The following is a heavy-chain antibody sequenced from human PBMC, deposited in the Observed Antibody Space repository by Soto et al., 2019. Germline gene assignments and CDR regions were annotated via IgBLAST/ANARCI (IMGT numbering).Heavy chain of an antibody. CDR3: ARDPRNLGLDP. J-gene: IGHJ5*02. V-gene: IGHV3-74*01. CDR1: GFTFSGFW. Sequence: GGSLRLCCAASGFTFSGFWMYWVSQSPGKGLVWVSRIDGDGTSTGYADSVKGRFTISRDNAKNTLYLQMNSLRAEDTAVYYCARDPRNLGLDPWGLGTLVTVSS. CDR2: IDGDGTST. D-gene: IGHD4-4*01.